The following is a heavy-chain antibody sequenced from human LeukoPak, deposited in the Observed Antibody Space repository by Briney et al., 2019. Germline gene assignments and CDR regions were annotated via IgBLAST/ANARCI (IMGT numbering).Heavy chain of an antibody. D-gene: IGHD3-9*01. CDR1: GYTFTSYD. Sequence: ASVKVSCKASGYTFTSYDIHWVRQAPGQRLEWMGWINAGNGNTKYSQKFQGRVTITRDTSASTAYMELSSLRSEDTAVYYCARGGLTGYSWYYFDYWGQGTLVTVSS. J-gene: IGHJ4*02. V-gene: IGHV1-3*01. CDR3: ARGGLTGYSWYYFDY. CDR2: INAGNGNT.